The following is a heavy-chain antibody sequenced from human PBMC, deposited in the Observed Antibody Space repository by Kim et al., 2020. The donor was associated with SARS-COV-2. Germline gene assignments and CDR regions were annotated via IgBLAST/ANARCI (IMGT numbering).Heavy chain of an antibody. J-gene: IGHJ3*01. Sequence: SETLSLTCTVSGDSISSGAYYWSWIRQHPGKGLEWIGYIYYSGSTYYNPSLKRRVTISVDTSNNHFSLKLSSVTAADTAVYYCARFKDGVVGALTWGQGTMVTVSS. CDR1: GDSISSGAYY. CDR2: IYYSGST. V-gene: IGHV4-31*03. CDR3: ARFKDGVVGALT. D-gene: IGHD2-15*01.